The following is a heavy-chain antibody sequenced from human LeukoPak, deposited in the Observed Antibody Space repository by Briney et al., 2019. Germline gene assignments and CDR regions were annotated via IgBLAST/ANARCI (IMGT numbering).Heavy chain of an antibody. CDR2: INPSGGIT. D-gene: IGHD3-9*01. CDR1: GYTFTSYY. Sequence: EASVKVSCKASGYTFTSYYMHWVRPAPGQGLEWLGIINPSGGITTYAQKFQGRVTVTMDTSTSTVYMELSSLRSEDTAVYYCARGDRLPGYSAPVGDYWGQGTLVTVSS. CDR3: ARGDRLPGYSAPVGDY. V-gene: IGHV1-46*01. J-gene: IGHJ4*02.